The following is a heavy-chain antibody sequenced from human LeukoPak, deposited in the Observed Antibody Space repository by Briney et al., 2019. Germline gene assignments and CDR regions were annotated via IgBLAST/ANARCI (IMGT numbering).Heavy chain of an antibody. Sequence: SQTLSLTCTVSGGSISSGDYYWSWIRQPPGKGLEWIGYIYYSGSTYYNPSLKSRVTISVDTSKNQFSLKLSSVTAADAAVYYCARDQDGGYYDSSGYSKGGQGTLVSVSS. CDR2: IYYSGST. V-gene: IGHV4-30-4*01. D-gene: IGHD3-22*01. CDR3: ARDQDGGYYDSSGYSK. J-gene: IGHJ4*02. CDR1: GGSISSGDYY.